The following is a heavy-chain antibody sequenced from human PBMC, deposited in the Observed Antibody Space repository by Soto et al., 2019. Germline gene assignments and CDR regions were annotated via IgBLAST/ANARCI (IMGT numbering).Heavy chain of an antibody. V-gene: IGHV1-46*01. CDR3: AREYFCSGGSCYSPWFDP. D-gene: IGHD2-15*01. CDR1: GYTFTSYY. CDR2: INPSGGST. Sequence: ASVKVSCKASGYTFTSYYMHWVRQAPGQGLEWMGIINPSGGSTSYAQKYQGRVTMTRDTSTSTVYMELSSLRSEDTAVYYCAREYFCSGGSCYSPWFDPWGQGTLVTVSS. J-gene: IGHJ5*02.